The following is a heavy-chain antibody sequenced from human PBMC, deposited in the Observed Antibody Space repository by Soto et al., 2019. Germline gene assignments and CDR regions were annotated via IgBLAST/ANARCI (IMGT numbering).Heavy chain of an antibody. CDR1: GGTFSSNT. J-gene: IGHJ6*03. V-gene: IGHV1-69*04. CDR2: IIPILGIA. CDR3: AREGEAMVRGSAYYYYYYMDV. D-gene: IGHD3-10*01. Sequence: ASVKVSCKASGGTFSSNTISWVRQAPGQGLEWMGRIIPILGIANYAQKFQGRVTITADKSTSTAYMELSSLRSEDTAVYYCAREGEAMVRGSAYYYYYYMDVWGKGTTVTVSS.